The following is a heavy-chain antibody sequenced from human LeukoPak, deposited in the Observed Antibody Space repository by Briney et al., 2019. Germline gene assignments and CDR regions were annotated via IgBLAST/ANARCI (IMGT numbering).Heavy chain of an antibody. D-gene: IGHD2-2*01. CDR3: AKDGETQDDIVVAKGVDY. V-gene: IGHV3-30*02. J-gene: IGHJ4*02. Sequence: GGSLRLSCAASGFTFSSYGMHWVRQAPGKGLEWVAFIRYDGSNKYYADSVKGRFTISRDNSKNTLYLQMNSLRAEDTAVYYCAKDGETQDDIVVAKGVDYWGQGTLVTVSS. CDR2: IRYDGSNK. CDR1: GFTFSSYG.